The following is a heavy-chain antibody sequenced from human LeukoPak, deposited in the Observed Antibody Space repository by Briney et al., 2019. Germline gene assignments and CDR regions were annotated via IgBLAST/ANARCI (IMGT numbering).Heavy chain of an antibody. V-gene: IGHV4-4*09. J-gene: IGHJ6*03. CDR2: TYSSGST. Sequence: SETLSLTCTVSGDSVSSYYWSWIRQPPGKGLEWIGYTYSSGSTNYNPSLKSRVSISGDTSKNQISLKLSSVSAADTAVYYCARLLLEGYYYMDVWGKGTTVTVSS. CDR1: GDSVSSYY. CDR3: ARLLLEGYYYMDV. D-gene: IGHD3-10*01.